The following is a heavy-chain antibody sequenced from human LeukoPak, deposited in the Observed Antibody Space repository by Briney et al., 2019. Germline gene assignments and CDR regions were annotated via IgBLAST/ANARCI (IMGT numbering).Heavy chain of an antibody. J-gene: IGHJ3*02. Sequence: SETQSLTCTVSGGSTSSVGYYWSWIRQHPGKGLEWIGYIYYSGSTYYNPSLKSRITISADTSKNQFSLKLSSVTAADTAVYYCARAVSSALAFDIWGQGTMVTVSS. CDR2: IYYSGST. CDR1: GGSTSSVGYY. CDR3: ARAVSSALAFDI. V-gene: IGHV4-31*03. D-gene: IGHD2-2*01.